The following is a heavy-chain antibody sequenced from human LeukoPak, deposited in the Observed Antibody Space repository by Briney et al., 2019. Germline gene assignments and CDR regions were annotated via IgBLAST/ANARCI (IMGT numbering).Heavy chain of an antibody. CDR2: ISSNGGST. Sequence: GGSLRLSCAASGFTFSSYAMHWVRQAPGKGLEYVSAISSNGGSTYYANSVKGRFTISRDNSKNTLYLQMGSLRAEDMAVYYCARVCSGYDYRGVYFDYWGQGTLVTVSS. J-gene: IGHJ4*02. V-gene: IGHV3-64*01. CDR3: ARVCSGYDYRGVYFDY. D-gene: IGHD5-12*01. CDR1: GFTFSSYA.